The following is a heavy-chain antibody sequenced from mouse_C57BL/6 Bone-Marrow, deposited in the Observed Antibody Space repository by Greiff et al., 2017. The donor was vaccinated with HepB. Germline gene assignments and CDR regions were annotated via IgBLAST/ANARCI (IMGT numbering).Heavy chain of an antibody. CDR1: GFTFSSYG. CDR3: ARRDGYPYYYAMDY. Sequence: DVQLVESGGDLVKPGGSLKLSCAASGFTFSSYGMSWVRQTPDKRLEWVATISSGGSYTYYPDSVKGRFTISRDNAKNTLYLQMSSLKSEDTAMYYCARRDGYPYYYAMDYWGQGTSVTVSS. J-gene: IGHJ4*01. V-gene: IGHV5-6*01. CDR2: ISSGGSYT. D-gene: IGHD2-3*01.